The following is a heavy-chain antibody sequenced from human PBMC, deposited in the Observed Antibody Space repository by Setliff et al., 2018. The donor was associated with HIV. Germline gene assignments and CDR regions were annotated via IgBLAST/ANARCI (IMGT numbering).Heavy chain of an antibody. Sequence: ASVKVSCKASGYTFTSYDINWMRQATGQGLEWMGWMNPNSGNTGYAQKFQGRVTFTADESTSTMYMELSSLASDDTAIYYCAGPRGDEAFDIWGQGTMVTVSS. CDR2: MNPNSGNT. V-gene: IGHV1-8*01. J-gene: IGHJ3*02. CDR3: AGPRGDEAFDI. CDR1: GYTFTSYD.